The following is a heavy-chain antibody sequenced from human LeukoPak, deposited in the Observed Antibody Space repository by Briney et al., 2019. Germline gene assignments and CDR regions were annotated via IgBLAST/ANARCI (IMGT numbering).Heavy chain of an antibody. Sequence: AGGSLRLSCAVSGFTFSSYWMHWVRQAPGKGLVWVSRINSDGSSTSYADSVKGRFTISRDNAKNTLYLQMNSLRAEDTAVYYCAREYSSSWKHYYYYYMDVWGKGTTVTVSS. J-gene: IGHJ6*03. CDR3: AREYSSSWKHYYYYYMDV. V-gene: IGHV3-74*01. D-gene: IGHD6-13*01. CDR2: INSDGSST. CDR1: GFTFSSYW.